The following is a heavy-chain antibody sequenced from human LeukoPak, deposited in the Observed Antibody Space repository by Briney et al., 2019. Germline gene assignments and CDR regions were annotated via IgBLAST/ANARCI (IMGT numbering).Heavy chain of an antibody. CDR2: ISYDGSNK. V-gene: IGHV3-30-3*01. CDR1: GFTFSSYA. Sequence: PGGSLRLSCAASGFTFSSYAMHWVRQAPGKGLEWVAVISYDGSNKYYADSVKGRFTISRDNSKNTLYLQMNSLRAEDTAVYYCARDPADITMVRGVIGGFDYWGQGTLVTVSS. J-gene: IGHJ4*02. CDR3: ARDPADITMVRGVIGGFDY. D-gene: IGHD3-10*01.